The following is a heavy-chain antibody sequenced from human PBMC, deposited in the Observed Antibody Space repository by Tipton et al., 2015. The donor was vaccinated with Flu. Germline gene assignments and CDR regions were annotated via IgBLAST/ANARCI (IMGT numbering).Heavy chain of an antibody. CDR3: AREYSSSRYFDY. CDR1: GFTFSSYW. Sequence: AVSGFTFSSYWMHWVRQAPGKGLLWVSRINSDGSTTTYADSVKGRFTISRDSANSTLFLQMNSLTAEDSAVYYCAREYSSSRYFDYWGQGTLVTVSS. CDR2: INSDGSTT. V-gene: IGHV3-74*01. D-gene: IGHD6-6*01. J-gene: IGHJ4*02.